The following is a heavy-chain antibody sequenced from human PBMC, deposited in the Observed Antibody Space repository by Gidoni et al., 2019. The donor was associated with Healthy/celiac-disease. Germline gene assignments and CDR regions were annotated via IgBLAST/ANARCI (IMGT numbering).Heavy chain of an antibody. D-gene: IGHD2-8*01. V-gene: IGHV3-30-3*01. CDR3: ASPRTDASMLYGYYFDY. CDR1: GFPFSCFA. J-gene: IGHJ4*02. CDR2: ISYDGSNK. Sequence: VPLVESGGGVGQPGGSLRPSFAASGFPFSCFAMHWVRQAPGKGLEWVAVISYDGSNKYYADSVKGRFTISRDNSKNTLYLQMNSLRAEDTAVYYCASPRTDASMLYGYYFDYWGQGTLVTVSS.